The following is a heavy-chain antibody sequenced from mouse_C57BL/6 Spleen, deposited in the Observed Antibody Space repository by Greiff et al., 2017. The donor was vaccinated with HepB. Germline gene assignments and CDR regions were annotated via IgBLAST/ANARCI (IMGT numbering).Heavy chain of an antibody. CDR1: GYTFTEYT. CDR2: FYPGSGSI. V-gene: IGHV1-62-2*01. CDR3: ARHEALYGNYEAWFAY. J-gene: IGHJ3*01. Sequence: VRLQESGAELVKPGASVKLSCKASGYTFTEYTIHWVKQRSGQGLEWIGWFYPGSGSIKYNEKFKDKATLTADKSSSTVYMELSRLTSEDSAVYFCARHEALYGNYEAWFAYWGQGTLVTVSA. D-gene: IGHD2-1*01.